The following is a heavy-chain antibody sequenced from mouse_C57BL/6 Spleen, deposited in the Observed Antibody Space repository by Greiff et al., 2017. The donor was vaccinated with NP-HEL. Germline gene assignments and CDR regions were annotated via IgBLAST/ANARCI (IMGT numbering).Heavy chain of an antibody. J-gene: IGHJ2*01. Sequence: QVQLQQPGAELVRPGSSVKLSCKASGYTFTSYWMHWVKQRPIQGLEWIGNIDPSDSETHYNQKFKDKATLTVDKSSSTAYMQLRRLTSEDSAVYYCGRRSVYYDLDYWGQGTTLTVSS. CDR2: IDPSDSET. V-gene: IGHV1-52*01. CDR3: GRRSVYYDLDY. D-gene: IGHD2-4*01. CDR1: GYTFTSYW.